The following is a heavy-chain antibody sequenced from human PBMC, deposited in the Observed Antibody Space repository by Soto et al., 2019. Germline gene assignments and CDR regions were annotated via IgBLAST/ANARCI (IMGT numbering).Heavy chain of an antibody. D-gene: IGHD6-6*01. Sequence: GGSLRLSCTASGFTFSNAWMSWVRQAPGKGLEWVGRIKSKTDGGTTDYAAPVKGRFTISRDDSKNTLYLQMNSLKTEDTAVYYCTTDLGIAARPIIDYYGMDVWGQGTMVTVSS. CDR3: TTDLGIAARPIIDYYGMDV. J-gene: IGHJ6*02. V-gene: IGHV3-15*01. CDR2: IKSKTDGGTT. CDR1: GFTFSNAW.